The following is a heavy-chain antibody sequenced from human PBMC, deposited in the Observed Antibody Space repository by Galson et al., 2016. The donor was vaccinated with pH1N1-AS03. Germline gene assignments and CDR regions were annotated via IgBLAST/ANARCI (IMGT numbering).Heavy chain of an antibody. CDR2: ISGRGGNT. CDR3: AKESDCGSPSCYPGGSFQH. D-gene: IGHD2-2*01. J-gene: IGHJ1*01. Sequence: LRLSCAASGFTFSSFSMSWVRRAPGKGLEWVSAISGRGGNTFYADSVKGRFTISRDNSKNALYLQMNSLRAEDTAIYYCAKESDCGSPSCYPGGSFQHWGQGTLLTVSS. V-gene: IGHV3-23*01. CDR1: GFTFSSFS.